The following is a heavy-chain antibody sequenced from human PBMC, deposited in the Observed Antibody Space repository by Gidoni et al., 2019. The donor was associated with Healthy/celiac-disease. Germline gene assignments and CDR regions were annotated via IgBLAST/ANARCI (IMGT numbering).Heavy chain of an antibody. V-gene: IGHV1-46*01. CDR2: INPSGGST. CDR1: GYNFTSYY. J-gene: IGHJ3*02. CDR3: ASASYYDSSGETEHAFDI. Sequence: QVQLVQSGAEVKKPGASVKGSCKASGYNFTSYYMHWVRQAPGQGLEWMGIINPSGGSTSYAQKFQGRVTMTRDTSTSTVYMELSSLRSEDTAVYYCASASYYDSSGETEHAFDIWGQGTMVTVSS. D-gene: IGHD3-22*01.